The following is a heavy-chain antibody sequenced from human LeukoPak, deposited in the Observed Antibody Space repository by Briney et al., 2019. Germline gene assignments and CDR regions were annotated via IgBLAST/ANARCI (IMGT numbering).Heavy chain of an antibody. CDR2: IYPGDSDT. D-gene: IGHD6-19*01. V-gene: IGHV5-51*01. CDR1: GYSFTSYW. J-gene: IGHJ4*02. Sequence: GESLKISCKGSGYSFTSYWIGWVRQMPGKGLEWMGIIYPGDSDTKYSPSFQGQVTISADKSISTAYLQWSSLKASDTAMYYCARTGYASGWYVGSFDYWGQGTLVTVSS. CDR3: ARTGYASGWYVGSFDY.